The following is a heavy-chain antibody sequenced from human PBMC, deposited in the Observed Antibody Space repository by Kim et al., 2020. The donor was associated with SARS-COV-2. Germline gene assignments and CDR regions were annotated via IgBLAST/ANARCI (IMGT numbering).Heavy chain of an antibody. J-gene: IGHJ6*02. CDR3: AKGYDFWSGYYIYYYYGMDV. D-gene: IGHD3-3*01. Sequence: RFPISRDNSKNTLYLQMNSLRAEDTAVYYCAKGYDFWSGYYIYYYYGMDVWGQGTTVTVSS. V-gene: IGHV3-30*02.